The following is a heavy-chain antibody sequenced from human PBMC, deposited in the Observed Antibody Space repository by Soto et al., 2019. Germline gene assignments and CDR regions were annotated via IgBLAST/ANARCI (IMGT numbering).Heavy chain of an antibody. J-gene: IGHJ6*02. V-gene: IGHV3-13*01. Sequence: PGGSLRLSCAASGFTFSSYDMHWVRQATGKGLEWVSAIGTAGDTYYPGSVKGRFTISRENAKNSLYLQMNSLRAEDTAVYYCARVSSYGYGPNYYYYYGMDVWGQGTTVTVSS. D-gene: IGHD5-18*01. CDR2: IGTAGDT. CDR3: ARVSSYGYGPNYYYYYGMDV. CDR1: GFTFSSYD.